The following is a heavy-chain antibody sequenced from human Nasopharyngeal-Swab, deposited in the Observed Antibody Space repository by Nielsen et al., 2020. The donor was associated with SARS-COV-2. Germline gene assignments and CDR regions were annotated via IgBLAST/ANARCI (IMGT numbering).Heavy chain of an antibody. V-gene: IGHV4-61*02. CDR3: AREFSSSYYYYYYMDV. Sequence: SETLSLPCTVSGGSISSGSYYWSWIRQPAGKGLEWIGRIYTSASTNYNPSLKSRVTISVDTYKNQFSLKLSSVTAADTAVYYCAREFSSSYYYYYYMDVWGKGTTVTASS. CDR1: GGSISSGSYY. J-gene: IGHJ6*03. D-gene: IGHD6-6*01. CDR2: IYTSAST.